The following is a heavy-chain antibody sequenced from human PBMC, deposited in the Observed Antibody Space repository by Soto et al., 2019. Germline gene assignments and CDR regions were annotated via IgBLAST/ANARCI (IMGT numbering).Heavy chain of an antibody. CDR3: AKDQGIAASHGID. CDR2: ISNDGSDK. D-gene: IGHD6-13*01. Sequence: CGGHRVSKEPGKGLEWVAVISNDGSDKYYADSVKGRLTISRDNSKDTLYLQMSSLRAEDTAVYYCAKDQGIAASHGIDWGQGTMVTVSS. V-gene: IGHV3-30*18. J-gene: IGHJ3*01. CDR1: CG.